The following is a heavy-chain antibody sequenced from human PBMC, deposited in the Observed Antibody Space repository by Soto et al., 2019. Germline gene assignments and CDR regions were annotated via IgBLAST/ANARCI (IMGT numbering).Heavy chain of an antibody. CDR1: GYTFTSYG. CDR3: ARDYYDSSGYWLDAFDI. D-gene: IGHD3-22*01. CDR2: ISAYNGNT. Sequence: GASVKVSCKASGYTFTSYGISWVRQAPGQGLEWMGWISAYNGNTNYAQKLQGRATMTTDTSTSTAYMELRSLRSDDTAVYYCARDYYDSSGYWLDAFDIWGQGTMVTVSS. J-gene: IGHJ3*02. V-gene: IGHV1-18*04.